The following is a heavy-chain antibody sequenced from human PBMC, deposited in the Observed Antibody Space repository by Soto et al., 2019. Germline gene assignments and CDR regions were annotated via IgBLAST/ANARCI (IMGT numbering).Heavy chain of an antibody. CDR3: ARAPDYYDSSGYYPDY. CDR1: GGSISSYY. J-gene: IGHJ4*02. CDR2: IYYSGST. V-gene: IGHV4-59*01. Sequence: SETMSLTCTVSGGSISSYYWSWIRQPPGKGLEWIGYIYYSGSTNYNPSLKSRVTISVDTSKNQFSLKLSSVTAADTAVYYCARAPDYYDSSGYYPDYWGQGTLVTVSS. D-gene: IGHD3-22*01.